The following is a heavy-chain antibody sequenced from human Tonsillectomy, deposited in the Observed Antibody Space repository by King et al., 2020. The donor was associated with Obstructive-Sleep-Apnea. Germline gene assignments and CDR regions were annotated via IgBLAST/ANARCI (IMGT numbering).Heavy chain of an antibody. D-gene: IGHD3-16*01. J-gene: IGHJ4*02. CDR1: GYTFTNYW. CDR2: IYPGDSDT. V-gene: IGHV5-51*01. Sequence: QLVQSGAEVKKPGESLKISCKGSGYTFTNYWIAWVRQKPGKGLESMGIIYPGDSDTKYSPSFQGQVTFSADKSLSTAYLQWHSLKASDTAMFYCVRLFGTYPPYYFDYWGQGTLVTVSS. CDR3: VRLFGTYPPYYFDY.